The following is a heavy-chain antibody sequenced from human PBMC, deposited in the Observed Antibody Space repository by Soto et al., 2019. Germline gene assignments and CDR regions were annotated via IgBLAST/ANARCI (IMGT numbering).Heavy chain of an antibody. J-gene: IGHJ3*02. V-gene: IGHV3-21*01. CDR1: GFTFSSSS. CDR2: ISSSSSYI. D-gene: IGHD3-10*01. Sequence: GGSLRLSCAASGFTFSSSSMNWVRQAPVKGLEWVSSISSSSSYIYYVDSVKGRFTISRDNAKNSLYLNMNSLRAEDTSVYYCARDDTGSSDAFDIWGQGTMVTVSS. CDR3: ARDDTGSSDAFDI.